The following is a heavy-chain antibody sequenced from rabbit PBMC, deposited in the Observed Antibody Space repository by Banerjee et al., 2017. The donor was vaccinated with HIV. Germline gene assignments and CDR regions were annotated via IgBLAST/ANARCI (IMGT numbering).Heavy chain of an antibody. V-gene: IGHV1S43*01. J-gene: IGHJ6*01. Sequence: QEQLVESGGGLVQPEGSLTLTCKASGFDFSSSYNMCWVRQAPGKGLEWIGCINTSSGNTVYASWVNGRFTISSHNAQNTLYLQLNSLTAADTATYFCARDLAGVIGWNFGLWGPGTLVTVS. CDR3: ARDLAGVIGWNFGL. CDR1: GFDFSSSYN. CDR2: INTSSGNT. D-gene: IGHD4-1*01.